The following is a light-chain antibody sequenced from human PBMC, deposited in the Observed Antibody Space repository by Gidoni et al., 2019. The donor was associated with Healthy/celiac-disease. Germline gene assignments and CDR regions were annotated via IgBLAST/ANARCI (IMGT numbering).Light chain of an antibody. CDR2: KAS. J-gene: IGKJ1*01. Sequence: DIQMTQSPSTLSASVGDRVTITCRASQSISSWLAWYQQKPGKAPKLLIYKASSSESGVPSRFSGSGSGTEFTLTISSLQPDDFATYYCQQYLRWTFGQGTKVEIK. CDR1: QSISSW. CDR3: QQYLRWT. V-gene: IGKV1-5*03.